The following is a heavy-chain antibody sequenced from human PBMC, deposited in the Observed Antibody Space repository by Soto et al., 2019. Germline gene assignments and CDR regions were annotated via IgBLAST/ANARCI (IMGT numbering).Heavy chain of an antibody. CDR2: IWYDGSNK. J-gene: IGHJ4*02. Sequence: QVQLVESGGGVVQPGRSLRLSCAASGFTFSSYGMHWVRQAPGKGLEWVAVIWYDGSNKYYADSMKGRFTISRDNSKNTLYLQMNSLRAEDTAVYYCARDASGYSSGWYGPHYWGQGTLVTVSS. V-gene: IGHV3-33*01. CDR3: ARDASGYSSGWYGPHY. CDR1: GFTFSSYG. D-gene: IGHD6-19*01.